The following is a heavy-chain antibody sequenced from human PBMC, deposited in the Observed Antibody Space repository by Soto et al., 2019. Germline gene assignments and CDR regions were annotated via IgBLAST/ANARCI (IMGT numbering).Heavy chain of an antibody. V-gene: IGHV3-23*01. CDR3: AKASVSGTGSYLLTAELSAVYYYMDV. CDR1: GFTFSSYA. D-gene: IGHD1-7*01. Sequence: GGSLRLSCAASGFTFSSYAMSWVRQAPGKGLEWVSAISGSGGSTYYADSVKGRFTISRDNSKNTLYLQMNSLRAEDTAVYYCAKASVSGTGSYLLTAELSAVYYYMDVWGKGTTVTVSS. J-gene: IGHJ6*03. CDR2: ISGSGGST.